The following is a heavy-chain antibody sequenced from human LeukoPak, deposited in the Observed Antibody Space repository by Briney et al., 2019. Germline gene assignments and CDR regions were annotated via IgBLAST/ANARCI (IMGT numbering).Heavy chain of an antibody. CDR3: ASNSFDYYGSGSYSVDY. CDR2: IYTSGST. J-gene: IGHJ4*02. V-gene: IGHV4-4*07. D-gene: IGHD3-10*01. CDR1: GGSISSYY. Sequence: SETLSLTCTVSGGSISSYYWSWLRQPAGKGLEWIGRIYTSGSTNYNPSLKSRVTMSVDTSKNQFSLKLSSVTAADTAVYYCASNSFDYYGSGSYSVDYWGQGTLVTVSS.